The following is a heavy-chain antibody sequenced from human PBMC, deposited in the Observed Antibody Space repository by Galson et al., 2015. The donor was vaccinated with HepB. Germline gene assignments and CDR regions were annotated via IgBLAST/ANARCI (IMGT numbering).Heavy chain of an antibody. CDR3: ARDLSVTGDGWTYNWLDP. CDR1: GFTFSDYY. CDR2: IKQDGSER. J-gene: IGHJ5*02. V-gene: IGHV3-7*03. Sequence: SLRLSCAASGFTFSDYYMSWVRQSPGKGLEWVASIKQDGSERNYVDSVKGRFTISRDDTNNSLCLQMNSLRAEDTAVYHCARDLSVTGDGWTYNWLDPWGQGTLVTVSS. D-gene: IGHD4-17*01.